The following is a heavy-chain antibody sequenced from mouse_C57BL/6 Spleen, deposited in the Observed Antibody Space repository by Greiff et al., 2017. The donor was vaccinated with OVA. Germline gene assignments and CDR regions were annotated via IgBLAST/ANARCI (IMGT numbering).Heavy chain of an antibody. J-gene: IGHJ4*01. CDR1: GFSLTSYG. D-gene: IGHD2-2*01. CDR2: IWSGGST. CDR3: ARKGGYGGGYAMDY. Sequence: QVQLKESGPGLVQPSQSLSITCTVSGFSLTSYGVHWVRQSPGKGLEWLGVIWSGGSTDYNAAFISRLSISKDNSKSQVFFKMNSLQADDTAIYYCARKGGYGGGYAMDYWGQGTSVTVSS. V-gene: IGHV2-2*01.